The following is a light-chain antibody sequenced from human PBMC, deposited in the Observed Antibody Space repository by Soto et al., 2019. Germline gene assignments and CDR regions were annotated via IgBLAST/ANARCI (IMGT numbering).Light chain of an antibody. CDR3: QQYGSSPPIT. CDR2: GAS. CDR1: HSVSSSY. V-gene: IGKV3-20*01. Sequence: EIVLTQSPGTLSLSPGERATLSCRASHSVSSSYLAWYQQKPGQAPRLLIYGASSRATGIPDRFSDSGSGTDFNLTISRLEPEDFAVYYCQQYGSSPPITFGQGTRLEIK. J-gene: IGKJ5*01.